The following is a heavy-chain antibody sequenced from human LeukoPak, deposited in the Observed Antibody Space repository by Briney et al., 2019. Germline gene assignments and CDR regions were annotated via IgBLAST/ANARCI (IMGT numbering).Heavy chain of an antibody. CDR1: GFTVSSNH. D-gene: IGHD3-22*01. CDR2: IYSGGST. CDR3: ARDYYDSSGYYDYFDY. Sequence: GGSLRLSCAASGFTVSSNHMSWVRQAPGKGLEWVSVIYSGGSTYYADSVKGRFAISRDNSKNTLYLQMNSLRAEDTAIYYCARDYYDSSGYYDYFDYWGQGTLVTVSS. J-gene: IGHJ4*02. V-gene: IGHV3-66*01.